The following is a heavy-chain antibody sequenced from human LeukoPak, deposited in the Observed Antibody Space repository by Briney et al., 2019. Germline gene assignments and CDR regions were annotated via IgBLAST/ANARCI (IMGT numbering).Heavy chain of an antibody. D-gene: IGHD1-7*01. CDR3: ARSSWNSQHYYYYYGMDV. CDR1: GFTFSSFS. Sequence: PGGSLRLSCAASGFTFSSFSMTWVRQAPGKGLEWVSAISGSGGSTYYADSVKGRFTISRDNSKNTLYLQVNSLRAEDTAVYYCARSSWNSQHYYYYYGMDVWGHGTTVTVSS. J-gene: IGHJ6*02. CDR2: ISGSGGST. V-gene: IGHV3-23*01.